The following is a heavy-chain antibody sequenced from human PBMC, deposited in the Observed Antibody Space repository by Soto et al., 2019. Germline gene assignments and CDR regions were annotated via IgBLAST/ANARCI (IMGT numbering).Heavy chain of an antibody. CDR1: GGSISSGGYY. CDR2: IYYSGST. J-gene: IGHJ3*02. Sequence: QVQLQESGPGLVKPSQTLSLTCTVSGGSISSGGYYWSWIRQHPGKGLEWIGYIYYSGSTYYNPSLKSRVTISVDTSKNQFSLKLSSVTAADTAVYYCARTVTPYCSGGSGYFDAFDIWGQGTIVTVSS. CDR3: ARTVTPYCSGGSGYFDAFDI. D-gene: IGHD2-15*01. V-gene: IGHV4-31*03.